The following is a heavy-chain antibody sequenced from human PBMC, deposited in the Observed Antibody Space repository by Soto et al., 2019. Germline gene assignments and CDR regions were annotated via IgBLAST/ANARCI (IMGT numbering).Heavy chain of an antibody. J-gene: IGHJ6*02. CDR3: ARFNLEVATLDYSGLDV. D-gene: IGHD2-15*01. CDR2: IDPSDSYT. V-gene: IGHV5-10-1*03. CDR1: GYSFATSW. Sequence: EVQLVQSGAEVKKPGESLRISCKGSGYSFATSWINWVRQMPGKGLEWMGRIDPSDSYTNYSPSFQGHVTISADKSISTAYLQWSGLKASDSAIYYCARFNLEVATLDYSGLDVWGQGTTVTVSS.